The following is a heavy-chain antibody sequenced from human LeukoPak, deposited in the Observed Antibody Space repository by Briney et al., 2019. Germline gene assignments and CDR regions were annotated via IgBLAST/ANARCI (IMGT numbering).Heavy chain of an antibody. CDR3: ARDGDVLATQSIDC. CDR1: GYTFTAYY. V-gene: IGHV1-2*02. CDR2: INPNTGVT. J-gene: IGHJ4*02. D-gene: IGHD5-12*01. Sequence: GASVKVSCKASGYTFTAYYMHWVRQAPGQGLEWTGWINPNTGVTNYAQKFQGRVTMTRDKSISTVYMELSSLRSDDTALYYCARDGDVLATQSIDCWGQGTLVTVSS.